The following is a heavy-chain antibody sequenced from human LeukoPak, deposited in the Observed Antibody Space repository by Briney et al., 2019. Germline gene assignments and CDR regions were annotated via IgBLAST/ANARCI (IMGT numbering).Heavy chain of an antibody. CDR2: VYYSGST. D-gene: IGHD3-16*01. V-gene: IGHV4-31*03. CDR3: ARGHRSSSAYHCNAMDV. Sequence: SQTLSLTCTVSGGSISSGSYWWSWIRQHPEKGLEWTGYVYYSGSTYYNPSLKSRVSISVDTSENRLSLTLTSLTAADTAVYYCARGHRSSSAYHCNAMDVWGQGTTVTVSS. J-gene: IGHJ6*02. CDR1: GGSISSGSYW.